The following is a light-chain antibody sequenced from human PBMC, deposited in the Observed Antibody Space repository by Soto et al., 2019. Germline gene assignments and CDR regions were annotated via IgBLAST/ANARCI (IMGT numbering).Light chain of an antibody. CDR1: SSDVGRYNY. CDR2: DVS. Sequence: QSALTQPRSVSGSPGQSVTISCIGTSSDVGRYNYVSWYQHHPGKAPKLMIYDVSTRPSGVPDRFSGSKSGTTASLTISGLQAEDEADYYCCSYAGSPYVFGTGTKVTV. CDR3: CSYAGSPYV. V-gene: IGLV2-11*01. J-gene: IGLJ1*01.